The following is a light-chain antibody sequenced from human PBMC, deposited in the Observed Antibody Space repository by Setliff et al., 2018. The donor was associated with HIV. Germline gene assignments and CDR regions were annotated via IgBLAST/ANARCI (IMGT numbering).Light chain of an antibody. CDR2: EVN. J-gene: IGLJ1*01. CDR1: SSDIGGYDY. CDR3: SSYTRSSSYV. V-gene: IGLV2-14*01. Sequence: QSVLAQPASVSGSPGQSITTSCTGTSSDIGGYDYVTWYQQHPGKAPKLMIYEVNNRPSGVSNRFSGSKSGFTASLTISGLQAEDEADYYCSSYTRSSSYVFGTGTKVTVL.